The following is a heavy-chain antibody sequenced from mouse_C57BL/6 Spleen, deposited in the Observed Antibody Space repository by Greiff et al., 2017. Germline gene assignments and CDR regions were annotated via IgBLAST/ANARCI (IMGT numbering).Heavy chain of an antibody. CDR3: ASTASYAMDY. J-gene: IGHJ4*01. Sequence: QVQLQQPGAELVKPGASVKLSCKASGYTFTSYWMQWVKQRPGQGLEWIGEIDPSDSYTNYNQKFKGKATLTVDTSSSTAYMQLSSLTSEDSAVYYCASTASYAMDYWGQGTSVTVSS. V-gene: IGHV1-50*01. D-gene: IGHD6-1*01. CDR2: IDPSDSYT. CDR1: GYTFTSYW.